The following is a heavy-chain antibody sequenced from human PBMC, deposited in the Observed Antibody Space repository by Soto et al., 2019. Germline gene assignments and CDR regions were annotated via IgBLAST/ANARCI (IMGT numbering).Heavy chain of an antibody. V-gene: IGHV1-18*01. CDR2: ISAYNGNT. CDR3: ARGNGNDYGDSWTAFDI. D-gene: IGHD4-17*01. J-gene: IGHJ3*02. Sequence: ASVKVSCKASGYTFTSYGISWVRQAPGQGLEWMGWISAYNGNTNYAQKLQGRVTMTTDTSTSTAYMELRSLRSDDTAVYYCARGNGNDYGDSWTAFDIWGQGTMVTVSS. CDR1: GYTFTSYG.